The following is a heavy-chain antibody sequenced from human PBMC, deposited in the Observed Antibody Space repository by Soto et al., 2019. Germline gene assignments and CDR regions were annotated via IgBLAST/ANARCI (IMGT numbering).Heavy chain of an antibody. V-gene: IGHV3-23*01. CDR1: GFTFSNYA. D-gene: IGHD6-19*01. CDR3: AKDGVGRNGGWYWFDP. CDR2: IHGSGAGT. J-gene: IGHJ5*02. Sequence: EVQLLESGGGLVQPGGSLRLSCAASGFTFSNYAMSWVRQAPGKGLEWVSSIHGSGAGTYYADSVKGRFTVSRDDSKETLYLQMSGLTVDDTAVYYCAKDGVGRNGGWYWFDPWGQGTLVTVAS.